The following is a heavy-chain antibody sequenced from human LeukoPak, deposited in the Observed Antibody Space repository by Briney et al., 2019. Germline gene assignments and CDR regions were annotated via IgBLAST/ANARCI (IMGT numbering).Heavy chain of an antibody. J-gene: IGHJ5*02. CDR1: GGSISSYY. CDR3: ARGHCSSSSCAAGWLDP. D-gene: IGHD2-15*01. V-gene: IGHV4-59*01. Sequence: PSETLSLTCTVSGGSISSYYWSWIRQPPGKALEWIGYISSSGSTNYKSSLKSRVTISGDTSKNQFSLKLRSVTAADTAVYYCARGHCSSSSCAAGWLDPWGQGTLVTVSS. CDR2: ISSSGST.